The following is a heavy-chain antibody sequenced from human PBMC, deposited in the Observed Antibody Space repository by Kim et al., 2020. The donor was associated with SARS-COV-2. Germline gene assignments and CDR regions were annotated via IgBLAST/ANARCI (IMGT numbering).Heavy chain of an antibody. CDR3: ARDLTTVVTCWFDP. CDR2: INPNSGGT. Sequence: ASVKVSCKASGYTFTGYYMHWVRQAPGQGLEWMGWINPNSGGTNYAQKFQGRVTMTRDTSISTAYMELSRLRSDDTAVYYCARDLTTVVTCWFDPWGQGTLVTVSS. J-gene: IGHJ5*02. V-gene: IGHV1-2*02. CDR1: GYTFTGYY. D-gene: IGHD4-17*01.